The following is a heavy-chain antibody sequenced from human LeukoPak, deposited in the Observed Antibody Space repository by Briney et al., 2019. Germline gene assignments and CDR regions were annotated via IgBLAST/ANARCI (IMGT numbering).Heavy chain of an antibody. D-gene: IGHD3-10*01. Sequence: SETLSLTCAVYGGSFSGYYWSWIRQPPGKGLEWIGEINHSGSTNYNPSPKSRVTISVGTSKNQFSLKLSSVTAADTAVYYCARSHYYGSGSYYFSYYGMDVWGQGTTVTVSS. CDR1: GGSFSGYY. CDR3: ARSHYYGSGSYYFSYYGMDV. J-gene: IGHJ6*02. V-gene: IGHV4-34*01. CDR2: INHSGST.